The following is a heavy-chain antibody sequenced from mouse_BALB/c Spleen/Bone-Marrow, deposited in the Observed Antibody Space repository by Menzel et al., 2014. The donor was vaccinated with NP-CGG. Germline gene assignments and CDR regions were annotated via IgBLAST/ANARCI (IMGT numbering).Heavy chain of an antibody. J-gene: IGHJ3*01. CDR3: ARAAYYRYDEGAWFAY. Sequence: QVQLQQSGAELARPGASVKMSCKASGYTFTSYTMHWVKQRPGQGLEWIGYINPSSGYTNYNQKFKDKATLTAEKSSSTAYMQLSSLTSEDSAVYYCARAAYYRYDEGAWFAYCGQGTLVTVSA. D-gene: IGHD2-14*01. V-gene: IGHV1-4*01. CDR1: GYTFTSYT. CDR2: INPSSGYT.